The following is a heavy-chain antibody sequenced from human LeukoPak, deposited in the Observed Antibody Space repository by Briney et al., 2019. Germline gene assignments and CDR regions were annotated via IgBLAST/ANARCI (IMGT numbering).Heavy chain of an antibody. D-gene: IGHD6-13*01. V-gene: IGHV3-64*01. CDR2: ISSNGGST. J-gene: IGHJ4*02. CDR1: GFTFSSYA. CDR3: ARDTGSSWPRWVFDY. Sequence: PGGSLRLSCAASGFTFSSYAMHWVRQAPGKGLEYVSAISSNGGSTYYANSVKGRFTISRDNSKNTLYLQMGSLRAEDMAVYYCARDTGSSWPRWVFDYWGQGTLVTVSS.